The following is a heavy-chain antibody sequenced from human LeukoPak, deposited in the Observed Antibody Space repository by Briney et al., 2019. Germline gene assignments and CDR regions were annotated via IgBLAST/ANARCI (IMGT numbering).Heavy chain of an antibody. J-gene: IGHJ4*02. CDR1: GGSISSSSYY. V-gene: IGHV4-39*01. CDR2: IYYSGST. CDR3: AIQPPARCCSGGSCYRLIDY. Sequence: SETLSLTCTVSGGSISSSSYYWGWIRQPPGKGLEWIGSIYYSGSTYYNPSLKSRVTISVDTSKNQFSLKLSSVTAADTAVYYCAIQPPARCCSGGSCYRLIDYWGQGTLVTVSS. D-gene: IGHD2-15*01.